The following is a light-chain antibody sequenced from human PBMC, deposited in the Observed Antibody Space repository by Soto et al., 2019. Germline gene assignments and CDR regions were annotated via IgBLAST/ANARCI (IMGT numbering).Light chain of an antibody. CDR2: GVS. J-gene: IGLJ1*01. CDR3: ISYTGSSTSYV. V-gene: IGLV2-14*01. Sequence: VLTQPASVSGSPGQSITISCSGTRSDIGSYNYVAWYQQFPGKTPKILIYGVSNRPSGVSSRFSGSKSGNTASLTISGLQAEDEADYYCISYTGSSTSYVFGSATKVTVL. CDR1: RSDIGSYNY.